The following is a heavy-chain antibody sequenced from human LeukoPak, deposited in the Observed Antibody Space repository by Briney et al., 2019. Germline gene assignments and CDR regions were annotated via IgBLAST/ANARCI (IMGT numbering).Heavy chain of an antibody. J-gene: IGHJ4*02. CDR1: GYTFTGYY. D-gene: IGHD2-2*01. CDR2: INPNSGGT. Sequence: ASVKVSCMASGYTFTGYYMHWVRQAPGQGLEWMGWINPNSGGTNYAQKFQGRVTMTRDTSISTAYMELSRLRSDDTAVYYCARDQVGGVVPAASLNYWGQGTLVTVSS. V-gene: IGHV1-2*02. CDR3: ARDQVGGVVPAASLNY.